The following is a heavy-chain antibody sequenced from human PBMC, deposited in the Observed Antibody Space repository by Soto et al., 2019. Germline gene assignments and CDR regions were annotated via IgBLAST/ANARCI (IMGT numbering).Heavy chain of an antibody. J-gene: IGHJ4*02. CDR1: GFTFSSYA. V-gene: IGHV3-30-3*01. Sequence: GGSLRLSCAASGFTFSSYAMHWVRQAPGKGLEWVAVISYDGSNKYYADSVKGRFTIARDNSKNTLYLQMNSLRAEDTAVYYCARGIPVVGSGGRAGGGFDYWGQGTLVTVSS. D-gene: IGHD6-19*01. CDR2: ISYDGSNK. CDR3: ARGIPVVGSGGRAGGGFDY.